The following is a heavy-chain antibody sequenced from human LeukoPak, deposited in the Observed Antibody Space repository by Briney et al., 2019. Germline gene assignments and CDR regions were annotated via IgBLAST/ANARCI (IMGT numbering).Heavy chain of an antibody. CDR3: ARAQLWLRGAFDI. Sequence: PGRSLRLACAASGFTFSSYGMHWVRQAPGKGLEWVAVIWYDGSNKYYADSVKGRFTISRDNSKNTLYLQMNSLRAEDTAVCYCARAQLWLRGAFDIWGQGTMVTVSS. D-gene: IGHD5-18*01. J-gene: IGHJ3*02. V-gene: IGHV3-33*01. CDR1: GFTFSSYG. CDR2: IWYDGSNK.